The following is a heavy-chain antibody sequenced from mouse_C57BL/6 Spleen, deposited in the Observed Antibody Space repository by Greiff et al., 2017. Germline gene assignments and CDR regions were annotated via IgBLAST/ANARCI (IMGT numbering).Heavy chain of an antibody. J-gene: IGHJ2*01. Sequence: EVQLVESGGGLVKPGGSLKLSCAASGFTFSSYAMSWVRQTPEKRLEWVATISDGGSYTYYPDNVKGRFTISRDNAKNNLYLQMSHLKSEDTAMYYCAREGGSLWLRRQGFYFDYWGQGTTLTVAS. CDR3: AREGGSLWLRRQGFYFDY. CDR1: GFTFSSYA. CDR2: ISDGGSYT. D-gene: IGHD2-2*01. V-gene: IGHV5-4*01.